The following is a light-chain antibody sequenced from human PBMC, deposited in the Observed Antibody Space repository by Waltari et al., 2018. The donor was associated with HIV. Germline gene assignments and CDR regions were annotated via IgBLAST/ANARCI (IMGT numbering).Light chain of an antibody. CDR1: SSNIRAGYD. V-gene: IGLV1-40*01. J-gene: IGLJ2*01. Sequence: QSELTQPPSVSAAPGQRVTISCTGSSSNIRAGYDVHWYQQVPGRTPKVFIYGNSNRPSGAPDRFSGSKSGSSASLVITGLQSEDEADYYCQSYDSNLSGLFGGGTKVTVL. CDR2: GNS. CDR3: QSYDSNLSGL.